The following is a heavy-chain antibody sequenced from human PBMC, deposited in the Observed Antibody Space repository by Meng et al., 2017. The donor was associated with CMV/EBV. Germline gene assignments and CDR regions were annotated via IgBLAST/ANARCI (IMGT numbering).Heavy chain of an antibody. J-gene: IGHJ4*02. CDR1: GGSISSSSYY. V-gene: IGHV4-39*07. CDR3: ARAVGGSGWYYFDY. D-gene: IGHD6-19*01. Sequence: SETLSLTCTVSGGSISSSSYYWGWIRQPPGKGLEWIGSIYYSGSTYYNPSLKSRVTISVDTSKNQFSLKLSSVTAADTAVYYCARAVGGSGWYYFDYWSQGTLVTVSS. CDR2: IYYSGST.